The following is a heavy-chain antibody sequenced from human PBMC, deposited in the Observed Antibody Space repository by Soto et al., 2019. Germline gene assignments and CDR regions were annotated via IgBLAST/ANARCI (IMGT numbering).Heavy chain of an antibody. CDR2: ISWNSGSI. Sequence: GGSLRLSCAASGFTFDDYAMHWVRQAPGKGLEWVSGISWNSGSIGYADSVKGRFTISRDNAKNSLYLQMNSLRAEDTALYYCAKAPEYCTNGVCYRFFDYWGQGTLVTVSS. CDR3: AKAPEYCTNGVCYRFFDY. V-gene: IGHV3-9*01. J-gene: IGHJ4*02. D-gene: IGHD2-8*01. CDR1: GFTFDDYA.